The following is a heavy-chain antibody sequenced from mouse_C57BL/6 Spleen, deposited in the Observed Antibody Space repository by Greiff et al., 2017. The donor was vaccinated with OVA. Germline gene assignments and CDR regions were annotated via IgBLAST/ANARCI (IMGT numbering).Heavy chain of an antibody. D-gene: IGHD2-2*01. CDR2: IYPGDGDT. CDR1: GYAFSSYW. Sequence: VQLQQSGAELVKPGASVKISCKASGYAFSSYWMNWVKQRPGKGLEWIGQIYPGDGDTNYNGKFKGKATLTADKSSSTAYMQLSSLTSEDSAVYFCARNLYYGYDDLYFDVWGTGTTVTVSS. CDR3: ARNLYYGYDDLYFDV. J-gene: IGHJ1*03. V-gene: IGHV1-80*01.